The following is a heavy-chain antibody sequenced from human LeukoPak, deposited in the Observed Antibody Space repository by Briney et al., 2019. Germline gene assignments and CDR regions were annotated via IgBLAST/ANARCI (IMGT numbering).Heavy chain of an antibody. V-gene: IGHV4-59*08. D-gene: IGHD4-17*01. CDR1: GGSITNFY. Sequence: RPSETLSLTCTVSGGSITNFYWSWVRQPPGKRLEWLGFIYYTGSTTYNPSLESRVTISVDTSKNQFSLRLRSVTAADTAVYYCARSPYGDYPVDYWGQGTLVTVSS. CDR3: ARSPYGDYPVDY. J-gene: IGHJ4*02. CDR2: IYYTGST.